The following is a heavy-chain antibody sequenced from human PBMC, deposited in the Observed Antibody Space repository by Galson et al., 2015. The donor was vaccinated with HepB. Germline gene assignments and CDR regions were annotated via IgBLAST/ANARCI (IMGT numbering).Heavy chain of an antibody. D-gene: IGHD3-3*01. V-gene: IGHV1-18*04. J-gene: IGHJ6*02. Sequence: CKASGYTFTSYGISWVRQAPGQGLEWMGWISAYNGNTNYAQKLQGRVTMTTDTSTSTAYMELRSLRSDDTAVYYCARDRGNYDFWSGPYYYYYGMDVWGQGTTVTVSS. CDR1: GYTFTSYG. CDR2: ISAYNGNT. CDR3: ARDRGNYDFWSGPYYYYYGMDV.